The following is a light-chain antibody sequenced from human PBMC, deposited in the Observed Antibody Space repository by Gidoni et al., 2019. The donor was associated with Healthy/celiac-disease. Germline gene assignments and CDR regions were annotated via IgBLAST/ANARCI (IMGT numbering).Light chain of an antibody. CDR1: KLGDKY. Sequence: SYELTQPPSVSVSPGQTASIPCSGDKLGDKYACWYQQKPGQSPVLVIYKDSNRPSGIPERFTGSNSGNTATLTISGTQAMDEADYYCQAWDSSTAVVFGGGTKLTVL. V-gene: IGLV3-1*01. CDR3: QAWDSSTAVV. CDR2: KDS. J-gene: IGLJ2*01.